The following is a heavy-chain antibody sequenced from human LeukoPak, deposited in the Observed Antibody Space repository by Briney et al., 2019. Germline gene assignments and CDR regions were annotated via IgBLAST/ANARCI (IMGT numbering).Heavy chain of an antibody. CDR1: GFTFDDYA. CDR2: ISWNSGSM. J-gene: IGHJ4*02. Sequence: GGSLRLSCAASGFTFDDYAMHWVRQAPGKGLEWVSGISWNSGSMGYADSVKGRFTISRDNAKNSLYLQMNSLRAEDTALYYCAKDTAPNYDILTGYHDYWGQGTLVTVSS. D-gene: IGHD3-9*01. V-gene: IGHV3-9*01. CDR3: AKDTAPNYDILTGYHDY.